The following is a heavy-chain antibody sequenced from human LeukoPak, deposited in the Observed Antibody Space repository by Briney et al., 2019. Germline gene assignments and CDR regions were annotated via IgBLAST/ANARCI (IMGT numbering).Heavy chain of an antibody. J-gene: IGHJ5*02. V-gene: IGHV3-7*01. CDR1: GIIITSYW. CDR2: IKQDGSEK. CDR3: ASHSYGYNH. Sequence: GGSLRLSCAASGIIITSYWMSWVRQTPGKGLEWVANIKQDGSEKNYVDSVKGRFTTFRDNARNSLYLQMNSLRAEDTAVYYCASHSYGYNHWGQGTLVIVSS. D-gene: IGHD3-16*01.